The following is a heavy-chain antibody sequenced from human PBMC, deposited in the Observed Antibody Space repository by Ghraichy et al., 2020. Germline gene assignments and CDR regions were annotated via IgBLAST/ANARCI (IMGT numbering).Heavy chain of an antibody. CDR1: GFSLSTSGVG. CDR3: AHSDYDILTGYYTSVHFDY. D-gene: IGHD3-9*01. J-gene: IGHJ4*02. V-gene: IGHV2-5*02. Sequence: SGPTLVKPTQTLTLTCTFSGFSLSTSGVGVGWIRQPPGKALEWLALIYWDDDKRYSPSLKSRLTITKDTSKNQVVLTMTNMDPVDTATYYCAHSDYDILTGYYTSVHFDYWGQGTLVTVSS. CDR2: IYWDDDK.